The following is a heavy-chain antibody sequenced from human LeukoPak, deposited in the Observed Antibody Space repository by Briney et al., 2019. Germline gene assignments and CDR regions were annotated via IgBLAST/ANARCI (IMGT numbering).Heavy chain of an antibody. D-gene: IGHD3-22*01. J-gene: IGHJ4*02. CDR2: ISGRGSYI. V-gene: IGHV3-21*01. CDR3: AAYDSSGYVDY. CDR1: GFTFSDYS. Sequence: GGSLRLSCAASGFTFSDYSMNWVRQAPGKGLERVSFISGRGSYIYYVESVKGRSTISRDNAKNSVYLEMHRLRAEDTAVYYCAAYDSSGYVDYWGQGTLVTVSS.